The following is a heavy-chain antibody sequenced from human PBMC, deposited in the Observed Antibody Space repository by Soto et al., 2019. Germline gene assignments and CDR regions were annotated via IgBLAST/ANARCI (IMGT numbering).Heavy chain of an antibody. CDR1: GGSISSYY. D-gene: IGHD3-3*01. V-gene: IGHV4-59*01. Sequence: SETLSLTCTVSGGSISSYYWSWIRQPPGKGLEWIGYIYYSGSTNYNPSLKSRVTISVDTSKNQFSLKLSSVTAANTAVYYCARNPSIFGVVITPYYYYYGMDVWGQGTTVTVSS. CDR2: IYYSGST. CDR3: ARNPSIFGVVITPYYYYYGMDV. J-gene: IGHJ6*02.